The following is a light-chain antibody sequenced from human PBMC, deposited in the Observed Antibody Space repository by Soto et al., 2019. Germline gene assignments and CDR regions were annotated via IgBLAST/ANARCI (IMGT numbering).Light chain of an antibody. CDR3: QQYGSSPKT. CDR1: QSVSSSY. CDR2: GAS. V-gene: IGKV3-20*01. Sequence: EIELTQSPGTLSLSPGERATLSCRASQSVSSSYLAWYQQKAGQAPRLLIYGASSRATGIPDRFSGSGSGTDFTLTISRLEPEDFAVYYCQQYGSSPKTFGQGTKLEIK. J-gene: IGKJ2*01.